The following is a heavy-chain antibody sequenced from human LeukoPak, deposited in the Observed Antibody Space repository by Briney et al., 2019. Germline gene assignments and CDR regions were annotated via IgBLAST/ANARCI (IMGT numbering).Heavy chain of an antibody. CDR2: ISERGGST. J-gene: IGHJ4*02. Sequence: GGSLRLSCVVSGITLSNYGMSWVRQAPGKGLEWVSGISERGGSTNYADSVKGRFIISRDTSKTTVYLQMNSLRVEDTAVYFCAKRGIVIRAVIIIGFHKEAYYFDYWGQGILVTVSS. V-gene: IGHV3-23*01. CDR3: AKRGIVIRAVIIIGFHKEAYYFDY. CDR1: GITLSNYG. D-gene: IGHD3-10*01.